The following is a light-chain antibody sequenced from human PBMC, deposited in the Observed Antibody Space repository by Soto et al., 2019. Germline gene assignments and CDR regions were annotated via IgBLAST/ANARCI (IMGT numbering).Light chain of an antibody. CDR3: SSYVGLSNVI. Sequence: QSALTQPPSASGSPGQSVTISCTGTSSDDGGYDYVSWYQQQSGTATKLIIYEVTNRPSGVPARFSGSNSGNTASLTVSGLQAEDEADYYCSSYVGLSNVIFGAGTKVTVL. J-gene: IGLJ1*01. CDR1: SSDDGGYDY. V-gene: IGLV2-8*01. CDR2: EVT.